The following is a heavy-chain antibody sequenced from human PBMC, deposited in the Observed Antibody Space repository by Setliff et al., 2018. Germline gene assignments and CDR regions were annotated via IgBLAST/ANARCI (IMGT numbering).Heavy chain of an antibody. CDR2: INTNTGNP. CDR1: GYTFIDYG. CDR3: ARGVGATEYYYMDV. J-gene: IGHJ6*03. D-gene: IGHD1-26*01. V-gene: IGHV7-4-1*02. Sequence: GASVKVSCKASGYTFIDYGINWVRQAPGQGLEWMGWINTNTGNPTYAQGFTGRFVFSLDTSVSTAYLQISSLKAEDTAVYYCARGVGATEYYYMDVWGKGTTVTVSS.